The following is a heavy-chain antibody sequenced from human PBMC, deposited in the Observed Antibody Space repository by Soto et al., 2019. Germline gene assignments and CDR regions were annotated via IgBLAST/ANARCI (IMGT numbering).Heavy chain of an antibody. Sequence: SETLSLTCTVSGGSISSYYWSWIRQPPGKGLEWIGYIYYSGSTNYNPSLKSRVTISVDTSKNQFSLKLSSVTAADTAVYYCAREVNPSIAAAGTGLTYNWFDPWGQGTLVTAPQ. CDR1: GGSISSYY. CDR2: IYYSGST. CDR3: AREVNPSIAAAGTGLTYNWFDP. V-gene: IGHV4-59*01. D-gene: IGHD6-13*01. J-gene: IGHJ5*02.